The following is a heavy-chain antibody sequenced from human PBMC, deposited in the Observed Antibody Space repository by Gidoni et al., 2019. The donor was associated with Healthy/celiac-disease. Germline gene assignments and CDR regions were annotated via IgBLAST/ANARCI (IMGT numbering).Heavy chain of an antibody. V-gene: IGHV1-46*01. D-gene: IGHD4-17*01. J-gene: IGHJ4*02. Sequence: QVQLVQSGAEVKKPGASVKVSCTASGYTFPSYYMHWVRQAPGQGLEWMGIINPSGGSTSYAQKFQGRVTMTRDTSTSTVYMELSSLRSEDTAVYYCARPFPDYGGNSAPGYWGQGTLVTVSS. CDR2: INPSGGST. CDR1: GYTFPSYY. CDR3: ARPFPDYGGNSAPGY.